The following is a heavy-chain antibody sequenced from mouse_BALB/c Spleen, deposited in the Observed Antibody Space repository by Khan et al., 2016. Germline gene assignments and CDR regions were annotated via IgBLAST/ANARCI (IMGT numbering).Heavy chain of an antibody. J-gene: IGHJ3*01. CDR3: IRRYYYGNQFAY. D-gene: IGHD2-1*01. V-gene: IGHV14-3*02. Sequence: VQLQQSGAELVKPGASVKLSCAASGFNIKDTHMNWVKQRPEQGLEWIGRIDPVNGETEYDPKFQGKAAITADTYSTTTYLQLSSLTCENTAVYYCIRRYYYGNQFAYWGQETLVSVSA. CDR2: IDPVNGET. CDR1: GFNIKDTH.